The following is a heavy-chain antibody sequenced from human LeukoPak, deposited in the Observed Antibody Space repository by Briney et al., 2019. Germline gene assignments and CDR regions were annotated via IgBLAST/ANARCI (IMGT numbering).Heavy chain of an antibody. D-gene: IGHD3-9*01. CDR3: AREEHDILTGYPGGRGAFDY. J-gene: IGHJ4*02. Sequence: ASVKVSCKASGYTFTSYGISWVRQAPGQGLEWMGWISAYNGNTNYAQKLQGRVTMTADTSTSTAYMELRSLRSDDTAVYYCAREEHDILTGYPGGRGAFDYWGQGTLVTVSS. V-gene: IGHV1-18*01. CDR2: ISAYNGNT. CDR1: GYTFTSYG.